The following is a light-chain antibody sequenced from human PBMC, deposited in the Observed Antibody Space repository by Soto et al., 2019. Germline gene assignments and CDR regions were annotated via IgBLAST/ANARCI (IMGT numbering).Light chain of an antibody. CDR1: QSVSNN. V-gene: IGKV3-15*01. CDR2: GAS. CDR3: QQYNDWPRT. J-gene: IGKJ1*01. Sequence: EIVLTQSPVTLSLSPGERSTLSCIASQSVSNNYLAWYQQKPGQAPRLLIYGASSRATDIPVRFSGSGCGTEFTLTISSLQSEDFAVYYCQQYNDWPRTFGQGTKVHI.